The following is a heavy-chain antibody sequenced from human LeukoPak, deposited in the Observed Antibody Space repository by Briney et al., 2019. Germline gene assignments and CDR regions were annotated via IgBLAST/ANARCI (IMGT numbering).Heavy chain of an antibody. J-gene: IGHJ4*02. V-gene: IGHV3-23*01. CDR1: GFTFGDYA. CDR3: ANVAVTTTWYYYDSSGYGFDY. D-gene: IGHD3-22*01. Sequence: GGSLRLSCTASGFTFGDYAMSWVRQAPGKGLEWVSAISGSGGSTYYADSVKGRFTISRDNSKNTLYLQMNSLRAEDTAVYYCANVAVTTTWYYYDSSGYGFDYWGQGTLVTVSS. CDR2: ISGSGGST.